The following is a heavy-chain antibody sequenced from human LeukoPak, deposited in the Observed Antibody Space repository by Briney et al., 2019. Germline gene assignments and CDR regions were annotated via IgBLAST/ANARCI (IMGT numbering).Heavy chain of an antibody. CDR2: IYSSGNT. J-gene: IGHJ5*02. CDR3: ARHSGLRSPFDP. CDR1: GGSISSNNYY. V-gene: IGHV4-39*01. D-gene: IGHD3-3*01. Sequence: SETLSLTCTVSGGSISSNNYYWGWIRQPPGRDLEWIGSIYSSGNTYYNPSLESRVTISVDTSKNQLSLKLTSATAADTSVYYCARHSGLRSPFDPWGQGTLVTVSS.